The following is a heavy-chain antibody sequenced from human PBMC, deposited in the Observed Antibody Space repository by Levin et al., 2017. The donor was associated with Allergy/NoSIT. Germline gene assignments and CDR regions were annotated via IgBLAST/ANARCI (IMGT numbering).Heavy chain of an antibody. CDR3: ARDQGRIVLTVPDGYYGMDV. D-gene: IGHD2-8*01. Sequence: GASVKVSCKASGGTFSSYAISWVRQAPGQGLEWMGRIIPILGIANYAQKFQGRVTITADKSTSTAYMELSSLRSEDTAVYYCARDQGRIVLTVPDGYYGMDVWGQGTTVTVSS. V-gene: IGHV1-69*04. J-gene: IGHJ6*02. CDR2: IIPILGIA. CDR1: GGTFSSYA.